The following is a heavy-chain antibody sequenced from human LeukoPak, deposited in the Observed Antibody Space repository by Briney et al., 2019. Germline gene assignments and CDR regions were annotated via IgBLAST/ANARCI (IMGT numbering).Heavy chain of an antibody. Sequence: GGSLRLSCAASGFTFSSYAMHWVRQAPGKGLEWVAVISYDGSNKYYTDSVKGRFTISRDNSKNTLYLQMNSLRAEDTAVYYCARGGPWFGELLLYYFDYWGQGTLVTVSS. V-gene: IGHV3-30-3*01. D-gene: IGHD3-10*01. CDR1: GFTFSSYA. CDR3: ARGGPWFGELLLYYFDY. CDR2: ISYDGSNK. J-gene: IGHJ4*02.